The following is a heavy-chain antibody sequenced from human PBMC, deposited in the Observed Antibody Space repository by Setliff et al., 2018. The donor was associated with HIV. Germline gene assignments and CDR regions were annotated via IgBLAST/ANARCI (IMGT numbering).Heavy chain of an antibody. D-gene: IGHD4-17*01. CDR1: GFTFSTNA. J-gene: IGHJ4*02. V-gene: IGHV3-23*01. CDR3: TKGVQRLRPYCFGS. CDR2: ITDGGGTT. Sequence: PGGSLRLSCAASGFTFSTNAMSWVRQAPGKGLEWVSAITDGGGTTYYADSVKGRFTISRDNSKNTLYLQMNSLRVEDTAIYYCTKGVQRLRPYCFGSWGQGTLVTVSS.